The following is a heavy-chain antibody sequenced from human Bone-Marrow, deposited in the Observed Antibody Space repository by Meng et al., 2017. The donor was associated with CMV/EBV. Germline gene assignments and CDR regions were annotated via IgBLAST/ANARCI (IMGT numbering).Heavy chain of an antibody. CDR1: GYTFTSYY. CDR3: ARLYGDYGDDY. Sequence: CKASGYTFTSYYISWVRQAPGQGLEWMGWINPNSGGTNYTQKFQGWVTMTRDTSISTAYMELSRLRSDDTAVYYCARLYGDYGDDYWGQGTLVTVSS. D-gene: IGHD4-17*01. V-gene: IGHV1-2*04. CDR2: INPNSGGT. J-gene: IGHJ4*02.